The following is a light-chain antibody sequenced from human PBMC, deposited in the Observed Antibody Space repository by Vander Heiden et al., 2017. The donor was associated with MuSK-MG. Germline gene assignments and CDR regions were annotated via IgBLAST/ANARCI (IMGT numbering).Light chain of an antibody. CDR2: QAS. CDR3: QHVNSYPPT. Sequence: IQMTQSPSTLSASVGDSLTITCRATQSISSRVAWYQQKPGNAPKLLIYQASTLQSGVPSRFSDSGSGTEFILTISSLQPDDFATYYCQHVNSYPPTFGRGTKVEIK. J-gene: IGKJ4*01. CDR1: QSISSR. V-gene: IGKV1-5*03.